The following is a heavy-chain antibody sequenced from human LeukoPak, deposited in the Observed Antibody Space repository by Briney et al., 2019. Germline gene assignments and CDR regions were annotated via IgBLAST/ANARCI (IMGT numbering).Heavy chain of an antibody. V-gene: IGHV4-59*01. CDR1: GGSISSYY. J-gene: IGHJ5*02. D-gene: IGHD3-10*01. CDR2: IYYSGST. Sequence: SETLSLTCTVSGGSISSYYWSWIRQPPGKGLEWIGYIYYSGSTNYNPSLKSRVTISGDTSKNQFSLKLSSVTAADTAVYYCARERIGESWFDPWGQGTLVTVSS. CDR3: ARERIGESWFDP.